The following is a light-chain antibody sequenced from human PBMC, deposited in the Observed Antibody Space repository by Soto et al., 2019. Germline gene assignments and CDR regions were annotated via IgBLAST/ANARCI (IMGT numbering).Light chain of an antibody. V-gene: IGLV2-8*01. J-gene: IGLJ1*01. Sequence: QSVLTQSPSASGSPGQSVTISCTGTSSDIGGYNSVSWYQQHPGKAPKVMIYDVTKRPSGVPDRFPGPKSGNTASLTVSALQAEDEADYYCCSYAGSYTYVFGTGTKVTVL. CDR1: SSDIGGYNS. CDR3: CSYAGSYTYV. CDR2: DVT.